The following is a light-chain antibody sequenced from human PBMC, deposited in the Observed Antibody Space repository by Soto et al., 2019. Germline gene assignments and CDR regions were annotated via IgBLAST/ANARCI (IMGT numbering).Light chain of an antibody. CDR1: KLGDKY. J-gene: IGLJ2*01. Sequence: SYELTQPPSVSVSPGQIASITCSGDKLGDKYASWYQQKPGQSPVVVIYQDTKRPSGIPERFSGSNSGNTASLTISGTQAMDEADYYCQAWDSSTAVVFGGGTKLTVL. CDR2: QDT. V-gene: IGLV3-1*01. CDR3: QAWDSSTAVV.